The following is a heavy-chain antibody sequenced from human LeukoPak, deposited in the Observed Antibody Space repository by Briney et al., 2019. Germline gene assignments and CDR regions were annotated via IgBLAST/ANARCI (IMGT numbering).Heavy chain of an antibody. D-gene: IGHD5-18*01. Sequence: SETLSLTCTVSGGSVTSYYWSWIRQPPGKGLEWIGYIYYDGGTNYNPSLKSRITISLDTSKNQFSLRLSSVTAADTAVYYCAGGGDKAKTGYWGQGTLVTACS. CDR1: GGSVTSYY. CDR2: IYYDGGT. CDR3: AGGGDKAKTGY. V-gene: IGHV4-59*08. J-gene: IGHJ4*02.